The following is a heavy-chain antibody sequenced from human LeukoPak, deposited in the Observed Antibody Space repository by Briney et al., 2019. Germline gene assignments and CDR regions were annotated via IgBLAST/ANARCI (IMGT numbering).Heavy chain of an antibody. D-gene: IGHD3-10*01. CDR1: VFTFSSYG. CDR2: IRYDGSNK. V-gene: IGHV3-30*02. J-gene: IGHJ4*02. Sequence: GGSLRLSCVASVFTFSSYGMHWVRQAPGKGLEWVAFIRYDGSNKYYADSVKGRFTIYRDNSKNTLYMQMNSLRAEDTAVYYCAKVLWFGELSLSLDYWGQGTLVTVSS. CDR3: AKVLWFGELSLSLDY.